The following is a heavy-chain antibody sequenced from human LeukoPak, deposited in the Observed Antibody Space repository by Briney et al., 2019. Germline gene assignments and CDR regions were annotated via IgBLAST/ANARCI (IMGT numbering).Heavy chain of an antibody. CDR1: GGTFSSYA. V-gene: IGHV1-69*13. D-gene: IGHD6-6*01. Sequence: SVKVSCKASGGTFSSYAISWVRQAPGQGLEWMGGIIPIFGTANYAQKFQGRVTITADESTSTAYMELSSLRSEDTAVYYCARGRLHSSSSFGPSGYYYGMDVWGQGTTVTVSS. J-gene: IGHJ6*02. CDR3: ARGRLHSSSSFGPSGYYYGMDV. CDR2: IIPIFGTA.